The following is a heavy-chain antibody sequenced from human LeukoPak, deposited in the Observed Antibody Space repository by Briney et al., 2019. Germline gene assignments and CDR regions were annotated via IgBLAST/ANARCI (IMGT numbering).Heavy chain of an antibody. J-gene: IGHJ4*02. CDR3: ARGFSNFGLDS. D-gene: IGHD4-11*01. CDR1: GGSITSYY. V-gene: IGHV4-59*08. Sequence: SETLSLTCTVSGGSITSYYWSWIRQPPGKGLEWIGNIYYSGTTKYNPSLKSRVTISVDTSKNQFSLKLSSVTAADTAVYYCARGFSNFGLDSWGQGTLVTVSS. CDR2: IYYSGTT.